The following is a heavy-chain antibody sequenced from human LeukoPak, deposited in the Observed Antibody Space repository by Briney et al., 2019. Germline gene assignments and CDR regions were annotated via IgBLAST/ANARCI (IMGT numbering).Heavy chain of an antibody. CDR1: GFTFSSYW. CDR3: ARDLNWETY. Sequence: PGGSLRLSCVASGFTFSSYWMTWVRQAPGKGLEWVANIKTDGGQIYCVDSVKGRFTISRDNAKNSLYLQMNSLRAEDTAVYYCARDLNWETYWGQGTLVSVSS. CDR2: IKTDGGQI. J-gene: IGHJ4*02. V-gene: IGHV3-7*01. D-gene: IGHD7-27*01.